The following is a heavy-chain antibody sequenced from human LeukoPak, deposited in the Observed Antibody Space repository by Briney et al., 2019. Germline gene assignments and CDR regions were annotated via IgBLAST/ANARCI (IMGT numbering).Heavy chain of an antibody. CDR2: ISAYNGNT. D-gene: IGHD5-24*01. J-gene: IGHJ4*02. Sequence: ASVKVSCKASGYTFTSYGISWVRQAPGQGLEWMGWISAYNGNTNYAQKLQGRVTMTTDTSTSTAYMELRSLRSDDPAVYYCAREGGDGYNSPYFDYWGQGTLVTVSS. CDR3: AREGGDGYNSPYFDY. V-gene: IGHV1-18*01. CDR1: GYTFTSYG.